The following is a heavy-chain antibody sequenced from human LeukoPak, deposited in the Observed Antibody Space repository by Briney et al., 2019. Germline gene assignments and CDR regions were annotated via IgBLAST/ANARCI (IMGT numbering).Heavy chain of an antibody. CDR1: GGSFSGYY. CDR3: ARDPYDFWSGYHFDY. CDR2: INHSGST. V-gene: IGHV4-34*01. J-gene: IGHJ4*02. Sequence: PSETLSLTCADYGGSFSGYYWSWIRQPPGKGLEWIGEINHSGSTNYNPSLKSRVTISVDTSKNQFSLKLSSVTAADTAVYYCARDPYDFWSGYHFDYWGQGTLVTVSS. D-gene: IGHD3-3*01.